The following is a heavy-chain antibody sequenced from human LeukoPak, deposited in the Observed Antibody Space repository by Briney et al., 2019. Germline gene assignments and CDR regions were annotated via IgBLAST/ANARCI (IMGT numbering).Heavy chain of an antibody. CDR1: GFTFSSYA. D-gene: IGHD3-22*01. CDR3: ATTGTYYYDSSGYYYYGMDV. J-gene: IGHJ6*02. V-gene: IGHV3-23*01. CDR2: ISGSGGST. Sequence: PGASLRLSCAASGFTFSSYAMSWVRQAPGKGLEWVSAISGSGGSTYYADSVKGRFTISRDNSKNTLYLQMNSLRAEDTAVYYCATTGTYYYDSSGYYYYGMDVWGQGTTVTVSS.